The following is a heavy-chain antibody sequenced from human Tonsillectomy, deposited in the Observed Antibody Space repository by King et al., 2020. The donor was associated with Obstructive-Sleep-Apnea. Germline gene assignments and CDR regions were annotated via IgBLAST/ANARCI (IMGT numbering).Heavy chain of an antibody. Sequence: VQLQESGPGLVKPSETLSLTCSVSGGSISSHYWSWIRQPPGKGLEWIGYIYYGGSTNYSLSLKSRVTISVDTSKNQFSLKLSSVIAADTALYYCARVSRDGYSIDLWGQGTLVTVSS. CDR1: GGSISSHY. V-gene: IGHV4-59*11. CDR3: ARVSRDGYSIDL. CDR2: IYYGGST. D-gene: IGHD5-24*01. J-gene: IGHJ5*02.